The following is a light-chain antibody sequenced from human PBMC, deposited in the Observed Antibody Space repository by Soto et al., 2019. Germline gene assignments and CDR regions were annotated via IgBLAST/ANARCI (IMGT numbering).Light chain of an antibody. V-gene: IGKV3-15*01. CDR2: GAS. Sequence: EIVLTQSPATLSVSPGERATLSCRASQSVSSNLAWYQQKPGQAPRLLMFGASTRATNIPARFSGSGSGTEFTLTISSLQSEDFAVYYCQQYGSAPFTFGPGTKVDIK. CDR3: QQYGSAPFT. CDR1: QSVSSN. J-gene: IGKJ3*01.